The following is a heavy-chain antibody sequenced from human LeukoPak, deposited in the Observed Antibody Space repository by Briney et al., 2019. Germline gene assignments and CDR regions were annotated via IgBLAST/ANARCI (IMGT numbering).Heavy chain of an antibody. V-gene: IGHV4-31*03. D-gene: IGHD3-10*01. Sequence: EPSETLSLTCTVSGGSISSGGYYWSWIRQHPGKGLEWIGYIYYSGSTYYNPSLKSRVTISVDTSKNQFSLKLRSVTAADTAVYYCARVRSYYGSVTGKSYYFDYWGQGTLVTVSS. CDR1: GGSISSGGYY. CDR3: ARVRSYYGSVTGKSYYFDY. CDR2: IYYSGST. J-gene: IGHJ4*02.